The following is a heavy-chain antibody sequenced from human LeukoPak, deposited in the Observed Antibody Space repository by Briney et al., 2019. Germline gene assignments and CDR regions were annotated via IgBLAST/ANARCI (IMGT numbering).Heavy chain of an antibody. V-gene: IGHV3-72*01. CDR3: ARPSSPYSEADY. CDR1: GFTFSDHY. CDR2: SRNKVISYIT. D-gene: IGHD4-11*01. Sequence: GGSLRLSCAAPGFTFSDHYMDWVRQAPGKGLEWVGRSRNKVISYITRYAASVKGRFTISRDDSKNSLYLQMNSLKTEDTAVYYCARPSSPYSEADYWGQGTLVTVSS. J-gene: IGHJ4*02.